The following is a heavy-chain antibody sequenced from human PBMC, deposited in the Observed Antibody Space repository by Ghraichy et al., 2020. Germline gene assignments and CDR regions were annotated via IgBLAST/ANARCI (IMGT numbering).Heavy chain of an antibody. V-gene: IGHV4-34*01. CDR2: INHSGST. D-gene: IGHD2-15*01. Sequence: SETLSLTCAVYGGSFSGYYWSWIRQPPGKGLEWIGEINHSGSTNYNPSLKSRVTISVDTSKNQFSLKLSSVTAADTAVYYCARGEEVVAATDQETSYYYYYMDVWGKGTTVTVSS. CDR1: GGSFSGYY. J-gene: IGHJ6*03. CDR3: ARGEEVVAATDQETSYYYYYMDV.